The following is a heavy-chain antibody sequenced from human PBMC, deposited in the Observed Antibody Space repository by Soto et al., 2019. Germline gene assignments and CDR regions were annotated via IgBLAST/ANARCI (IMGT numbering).Heavy chain of an antibody. Sequence: QVQLRESGPGLVKPSQTLSLTCSVSGASVAGGSYYWSWVRQPPGKGLEWIGYIPSRGRPCYNPSLTSRGTISADTSKNQLSLQLTSVTAADTAVYYCARDTYSGYDFGLWGQGTLVTVSS. D-gene: IGHD5-12*01. CDR2: IPSRGRP. J-gene: IGHJ5*02. CDR3: ARDTYSGYDFGL. CDR1: GASVAGGSYY. V-gene: IGHV4-30-4*01.